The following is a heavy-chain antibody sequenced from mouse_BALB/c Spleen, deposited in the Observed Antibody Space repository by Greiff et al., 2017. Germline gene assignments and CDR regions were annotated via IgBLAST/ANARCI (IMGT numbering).Heavy chain of an antibody. V-gene: IGHV3-6*02. CDR2: ISYDGSN. Sequence: ESGPGLVKPSQSLSLTCSVTGYSITSGYYWNWIRQFPGNKLEWMGYISYDGSNNYNPSLKNRISITRDTSKNQFFLKLNSVTTEDTATYYCARTYDYPYAMDYWGQGTSVTVSS. J-gene: IGHJ4*01. D-gene: IGHD2-4*01. CDR3: ARTYDYPYAMDY. CDR1: GYSITSGYY.